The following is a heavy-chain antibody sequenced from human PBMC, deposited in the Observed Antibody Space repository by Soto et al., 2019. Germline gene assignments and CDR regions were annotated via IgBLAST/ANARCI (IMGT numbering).Heavy chain of an antibody. CDR1: GGSISSGGYY. CDR2: IYYSGST. CDR3: ARDSEGYEDY. Sequence: SETLSLTCTVSGGSISSGGYYWSWIRQHPGKGLEWIGYIYYSGSTYYNPSLKSRVTISVDTSKNQFSLKLSSVTAADTAVYYCARDSEGYEDYWGQGTLVTVSS. V-gene: IGHV4-31*03. J-gene: IGHJ4*02. D-gene: IGHD5-12*01.